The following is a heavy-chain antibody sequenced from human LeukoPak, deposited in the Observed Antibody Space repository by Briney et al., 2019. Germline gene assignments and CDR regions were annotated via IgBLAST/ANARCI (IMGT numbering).Heavy chain of an antibody. CDR2: INHSGST. J-gene: IGHJ5*02. D-gene: IGHD6-13*01. V-gene: IGHV4-34*01. CDR1: GGSFSGYY. CDR3: ARGASSSWYAPWSLNWFDP. Sequence: SETLSLTCAVYGGSFSGYYWSWIRQPPGKGLEWIGEINHSGSTNYNPSLKSRVTISVDTSKNQFSLKLSSVTAADTAVYYCARGASSSWYAPWSLNWFDPWGQGTLVTVSS.